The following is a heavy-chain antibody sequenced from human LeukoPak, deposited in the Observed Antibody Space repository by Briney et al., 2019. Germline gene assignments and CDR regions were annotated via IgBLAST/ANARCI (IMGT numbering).Heavy chain of an antibody. Sequence: GGSLRLSCAASGFTVSSNYMSWVRQAPGKGLEWVSVIYSGGSTYYADPVKGRFTISRDNSKNTPYLQMNSLRAEDTAVYYCARDGSYLDAFDIWGQGTMVTVSS. CDR2: IYSGGST. CDR1: GFTVSSNY. J-gene: IGHJ3*02. CDR3: ARDGSYLDAFDI. D-gene: IGHD1-26*01. V-gene: IGHV3-66*02.